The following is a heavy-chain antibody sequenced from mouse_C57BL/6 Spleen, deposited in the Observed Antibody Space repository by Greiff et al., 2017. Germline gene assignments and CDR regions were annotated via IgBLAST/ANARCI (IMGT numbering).Heavy chain of an antibody. CDR2: IDPSDSYT. CDR3: ARAFITTVVATDY. Sequence: QVQLKQPGAELVRPGTSVKLSCKASGYTFTSYWMHWVKQRPGQGLEWIGVIDPSDSYTNYNQKFKGKATLTVDTSSSTAYMQLSSLTSEDSAVYYCARAFITTVVATDYWGQGTTLTVSS. D-gene: IGHD1-1*01. V-gene: IGHV1-59*01. J-gene: IGHJ2*01. CDR1: GYTFTSYW.